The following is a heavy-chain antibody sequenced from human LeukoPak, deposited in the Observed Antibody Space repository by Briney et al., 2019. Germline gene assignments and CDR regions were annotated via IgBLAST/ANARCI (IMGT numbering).Heavy chain of an antibody. D-gene: IGHD2-15*01. CDR3: AREPLRELLLHY. Sequence: SETLSLTCTVSGGSISSGSYYWSWIRQPAGKGLEWIGRIYTSGSTNYNPSLKSRVTISVDTSKNQFSLKLSSVTAADTAVYYCAREPLRELLLHYWGQGTLVTVSS. CDR1: GGSISSGSYY. J-gene: IGHJ4*02. CDR2: IYTSGST. V-gene: IGHV4-61*02.